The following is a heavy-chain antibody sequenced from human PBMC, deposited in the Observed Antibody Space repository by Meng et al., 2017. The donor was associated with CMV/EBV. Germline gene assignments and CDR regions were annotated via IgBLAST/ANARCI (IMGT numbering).Heavy chain of an antibody. D-gene: IGHD6-19*01. J-gene: IGHJ4*02. CDR2: IYHSGST. V-gene: IGHV4-38-2*02. CDR3: ARGISEAGPFDY. CDR1: GYSISSGYY. Sequence: GSLRLSCTVSGYSISSGYYWGWIRQPPGKGLEWIGSIYHSGSTYYNPSLKSRVTISVDTSKNQFSQKLSSVTAADTAVYYCARGISEAGPFDYWGQGTLVTVSS.